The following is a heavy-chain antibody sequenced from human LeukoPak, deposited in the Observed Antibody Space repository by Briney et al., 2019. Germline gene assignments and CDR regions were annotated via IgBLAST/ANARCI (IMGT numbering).Heavy chain of an antibody. CDR1: GGSISSSIYY. V-gene: IGHV4-39*07. J-gene: IGHJ6*03. D-gene: IGHD5-18*01. CDR3: AREGTGYSYGYYYYYYMDV. Sequence: SETLSLTCTVSGGSISSSIYYWGWIRQPPGKGLEWIGSIYYSGSTYYNPSLKSRVTISVDTSKNQFSLKLSSVTAADTAVYYCAREGTGYSYGYYYYYYMDVWGKGTTVTVSS. CDR2: IYYSGST.